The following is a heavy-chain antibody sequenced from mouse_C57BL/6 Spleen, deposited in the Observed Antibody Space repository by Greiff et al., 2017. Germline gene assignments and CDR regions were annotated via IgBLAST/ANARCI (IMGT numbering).Heavy chain of an antibody. CDR2: INPNNGGT. CDR1: GYTFTDYN. J-gene: IGHJ4*01. D-gene: IGHD1-1*01. Sequence: VQLKESGPELVKPGASVKMSCKASGYTFTDYNMHWVKQSHGKSLEWIGYINPNNGGTSYNQKFKGKATLTVNKSSSTAYMELRSLTSEDSAVYYCARVGFYGSSSMDYWGQGTSVTVSS. V-gene: IGHV1-22*01. CDR3: ARVGFYGSSSMDY.